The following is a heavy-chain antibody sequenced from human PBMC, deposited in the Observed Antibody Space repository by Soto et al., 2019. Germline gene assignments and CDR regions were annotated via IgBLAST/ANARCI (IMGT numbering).Heavy chain of an antibody. CDR1: GYTFTGYY. Sequence: ASVKVSCKASGYTFTGYYMHWVRQAPGQGLEWMGWINPNSGGTNYAQKFQGRVTMTRDKSTSTAYMELSSLRSEDTAVYYCARVKNCSGGSCYPLSYYYYYGMDVWGQGTTVTVSS. D-gene: IGHD2-15*01. J-gene: IGHJ6*02. CDR2: INPNSGGT. CDR3: ARVKNCSGGSCYPLSYYYYYGMDV. V-gene: IGHV1-2*02.